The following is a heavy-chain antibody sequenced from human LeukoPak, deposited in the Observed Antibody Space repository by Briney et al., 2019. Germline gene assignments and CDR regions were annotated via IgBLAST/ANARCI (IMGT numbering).Heavy chain of an antibody. D-gene: IGHD1-26*01. CDR3: ARDPRIVGGGTGFDY. Sequence: ASVKVSCKASGYTFTGYYMHWVRQAPGQGLEWMGWINPNSGGTNYAQKFQGRVTMTRDTSISTAYMELGRLRSDDTAVYYCARDPRIVGGGTGFDYWGQGTLATVSS. J-gene: IGHJ4*02. CDR1: GYTFTGYY. CDR2: INPNSGGT. V-gene: IGHV1-2*02.